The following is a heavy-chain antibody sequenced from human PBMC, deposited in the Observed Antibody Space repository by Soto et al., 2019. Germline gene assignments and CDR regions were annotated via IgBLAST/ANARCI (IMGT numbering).Heavy chain of an antibody. CDR3: ARTVKTSLGPFDY. J-gene: IGHJ4*02. CDR2: FYYSGST. CDR1: GGSISSGDYY. V-gene: IGHV4-30-4*01. D-gene: IGHD3-10*01. Sequence: PSETLSLTCTVSGGSISSGDYYWSWIRQPPGKGLEWIGYFYYSGSTYYNPSLKSRVTISVDTSKNQFSLKLSSVTAADTAVYYCARTVKTSLGPFDYWGQGTLVTVSS.